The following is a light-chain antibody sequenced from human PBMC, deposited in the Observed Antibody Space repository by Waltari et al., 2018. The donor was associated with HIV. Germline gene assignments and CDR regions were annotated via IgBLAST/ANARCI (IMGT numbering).Light chain of an antibody. CDR3: QSCYNTYRV. V-gene: IGLV6-57*03. CDR2: EDN. CDR1: SGSIGRDS. J-gene: IGLJ3*02. Sequence: NFMLTQPHSVSESPGKTVTISCTRSSGSIGRDSVPWYQHRPGSAPSLVIYEDNQRPSGVPGRFSGSIDTSSNSASLTISGLEPEDEAYYYCQSCYNTYRVFGGGTKLTVL.